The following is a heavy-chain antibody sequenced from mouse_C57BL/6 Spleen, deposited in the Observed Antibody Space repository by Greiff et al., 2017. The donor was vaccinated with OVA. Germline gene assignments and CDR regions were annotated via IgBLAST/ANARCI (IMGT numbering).Heavy chain of an antibody. J-gene: IGHJ4*01. Sequence: LVESGAELARPGASVKLSCKASGYTFTSYGISWVKQRTGQGLEWIGEIYPRSGNTYYNEKFKGKATLTADKSSSTAYMELRSLTSEDSAVYFCASYYYGSREPVDYWGQGTSVTVSS. V-gene: IGHV1-81*01. CDR3: ASYYYGSREPVDY. CDR2: IYPRSGNT. CDR1: GYTFTSYG. D-gene: IGHD1-1*01.